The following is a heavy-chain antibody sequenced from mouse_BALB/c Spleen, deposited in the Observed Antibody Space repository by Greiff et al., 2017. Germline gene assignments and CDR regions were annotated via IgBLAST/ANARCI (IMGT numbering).Heavy chain of an antibody. CDR2: ISDGGSYT. CDR1: GFTFSDYY. CDR3: ARSYEEDDGWFAY. D-gene: IGHD2-12*01. V-gene: IGHV5-4*02. J-gene: IGHJ3*01. Sequence: EVQLVESGGGLVKPGGSLKLSCAASGFTFSDYYMYWVRQTPEKRLEWVATISDGGSYTYYPDSVKGRFTISRDNAKNNLYLQMSSLKSEDTAMYYCARSYEEDDGWFAYWGQGTLVTVSA.